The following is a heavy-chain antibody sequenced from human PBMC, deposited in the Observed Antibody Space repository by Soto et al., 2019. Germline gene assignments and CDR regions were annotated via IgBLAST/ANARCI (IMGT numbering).Heavy chain of an antibody. J-gene: IGHJ6*02. CDR1: GGSFSGYY. CDR3: ARKGSYYYGMDV. D-gene: IGHD6-6*01. CDR2: INHSGST. V-gene: IGHV4-34*01. Sequence: SETLSLTCAVYGGSFSGYYWSWIRQPPGKGLEWIGEINHSGSTNYNPSLKSRVTISVDTSKNQFSLKLSSVTAADTAVYCCARKGSYYYGMDVWGQGTTVTVSS.